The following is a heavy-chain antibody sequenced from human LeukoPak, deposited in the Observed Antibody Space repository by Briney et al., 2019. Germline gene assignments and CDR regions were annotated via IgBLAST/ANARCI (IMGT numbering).Heavy chain of an antibody. CDR2: ITNGGSTI. V-gene: IGHV3-11*01. CDR3: ARSIGLTGGGVDV. D-gene: IGHD3-9*01. CDR1: GFTFSDYN. Sequence: PGGSLRLSCAASGFTFSDYNMNWVRQAPGKGLEWVSYITNGGSTIHHADSVKGRFTITRDNAKKTLYLQMNSLRAEDTAVYYCARSIGLTGGGVDVWGQGTTVTVSS. J-gene: IGHJ6*02.